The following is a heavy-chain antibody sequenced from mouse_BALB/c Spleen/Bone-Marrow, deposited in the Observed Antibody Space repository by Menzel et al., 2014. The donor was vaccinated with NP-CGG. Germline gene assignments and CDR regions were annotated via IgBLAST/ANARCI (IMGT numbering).Heavy chain of an antibody. CDR3: ARWYRDPHFAMDY. J-gene: IGHJ4*01. CDR2: IYPGDGDT. Sequence: VQLQQSGAELVRPGSSVKISCKASGYAFSSYWMNWVKQGPGQGLEWIGQIYPGDGDTNYNGNFKDKATLTVDRSSSTAFMRLSSLTSEDSAVYFCARWYRDPHFAMDYWGPGTSVTVSS. D-gene: IGHD2-14*01. V-gene: IGHV1-80*01. CDR1: GYAFSSYW.